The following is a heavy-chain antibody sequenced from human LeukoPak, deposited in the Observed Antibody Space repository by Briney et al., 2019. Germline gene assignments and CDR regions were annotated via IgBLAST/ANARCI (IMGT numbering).Heavy chain of an antibody. Sequence: GGSLRLSCAASGFTFSSYAMSWVRQAPGKGLEWVSAISGSGGSTYYADSVKGRFTISRDNSKNTLYLQMNSLRAEDTAVYYCAKKSYYDFWSGYPLDYWGQGTLVTVSS. D-gene: IGHD3-3*01. V-gene: IGHV3-23*01. CDR2: ISGSGGST. CDR3: AKKSYYDFWSGYPLDY. J-gene: IGHJ4*02. CDR1: GFTFSSYA.